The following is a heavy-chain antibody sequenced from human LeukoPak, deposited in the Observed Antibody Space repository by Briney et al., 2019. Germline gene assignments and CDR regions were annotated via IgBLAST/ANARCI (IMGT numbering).Heavy chain of an antibody. V-gene: IGHV3-73*01. J-gene: IGHJ6*03. CDR3: AKALDFGELFDYYMDV. CDR1: GLTFSGSA. Sequence: GGSLRLSCAASGLTFSGSAMNWVRQASGKGLEWVGRIRSKRNNYATAYTASVKGRFTISRDDSKNMAYLQMNSLRAEDTAVYYCAKALDFGELFDYYMDVWGKGTTVTISS. D-gene: IGHD3-10*01. CDR2: IRSKRNNYAT.